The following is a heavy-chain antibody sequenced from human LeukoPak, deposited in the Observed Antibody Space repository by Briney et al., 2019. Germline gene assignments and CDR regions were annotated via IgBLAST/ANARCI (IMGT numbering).Heavy chain of an antibody. V-gene: IGHV3-53*01. CDR1: GFTVSSNY. CDR3: ARETPRRGETRDGYR. J-gene: IGHJ4*02. CDR2: IYSGGST. D-gene: IGHD5-24*01. Sequence: GGSLRLSCAASGFTVSSNYMSWVRQAPGKGLEWVSVIYSGGSTYYADSVKGRFTISRDNSKNTLYLQMNSLRAEDTAVYYCARETPRRGETRDGYRWGQGTLVTVSS.